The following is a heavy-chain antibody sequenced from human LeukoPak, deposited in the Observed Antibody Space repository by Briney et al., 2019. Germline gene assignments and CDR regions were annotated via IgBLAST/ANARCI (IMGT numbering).Heavy chain of an antibody. V-gene: IGHV3-23*01. Sequence: EPGGSLRLSCASSGFTFTTYAMSWVRQAPGKGLEWVSTFSVSGGITSYADSVKGRFTISRDNSKNTLYLQMNSLRAEDTAVHYCAKGSWFGEFPHENWGQGTLVTASS. CDR2: FSVSGGIT. CDR3: AKGSWFGEFPHEN. D-gene: IGHD3-10*01. CDR1: GFTFTTYA. J-gene: IGHJ4*02.